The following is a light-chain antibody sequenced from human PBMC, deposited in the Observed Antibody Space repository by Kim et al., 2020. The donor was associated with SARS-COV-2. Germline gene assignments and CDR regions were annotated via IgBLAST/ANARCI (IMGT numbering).Light chain of an antibody. V-gene: IGLV2-8*01. CDR2: EVS. J-gene: IGLJ3*02. Sequence: QAVTISCTATSRDVVGYNYVSWYQQHPGKAPKLMIYEVSKRPSGVPDRFSGSKSGNTASLTVSGLQAEDEADYFCSSYAGSNNFVLFGGGTQLTVL. CDR3: SSYAGSNNFVL. CDR1: SRDVVGYNY.